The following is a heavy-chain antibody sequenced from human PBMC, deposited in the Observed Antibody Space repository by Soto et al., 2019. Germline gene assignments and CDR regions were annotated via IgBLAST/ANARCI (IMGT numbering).Heavy chain of an antibody. CDR1: GAFISGYY. CDR3: ARESTVAGTDNWFDS. Sequence: TSETLSLTCTVSGAFISGYYWSWIQQPAGKGLEWIGRIYASGNTKYSPSLRSRATMSVDTSNKQFSLKLNSVTAADTAVYYCARESTVAGTDNWFDSWGQGTLVTVSS. CDR2: IYASGNT. V-gene: IGHV4-4*07. J-gene: IGHJ5*01. D-gene: IGHD6-13*01.